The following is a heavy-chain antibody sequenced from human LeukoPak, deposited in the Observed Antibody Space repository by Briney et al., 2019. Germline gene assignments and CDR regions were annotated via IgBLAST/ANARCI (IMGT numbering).Heavy chain of an antibody. CDR2: ISYDGSNK. D-gene: IGHD5-18*01. CDR3: ATLTVTENFDY. J-gene: IGHJ4*02. CDR1: GFTFSSYA. V-gene: IGHV3-30*04. Sequence: GRSLRLSCAASGFTFSSYAMHWVRQAPGKGLEWVAVISYDGSNKYYADSVKGRFTISRDNSKNTLYLQMNSLRAEDTAVYYCATLTVTENFDYWDQGTLVTVSS.